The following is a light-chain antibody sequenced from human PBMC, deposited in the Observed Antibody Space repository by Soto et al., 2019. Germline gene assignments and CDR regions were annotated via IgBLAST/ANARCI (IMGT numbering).Light chain of an antibody. J-gene: IGKJ2*01. CDR3: PQRSNWPPHT. V-gene: IGKV3-11*01. CDR1: QSVSSY. Sequence: EIVLTQSPATLSLSPGERATLSCRASQSVSSYLAGYQQKPGQAPRLLIYDASNRDTGIPARFRGSGSGTDFTLTISSLEPEDFAVYYCPQRSNWPPHTFGQGTKLETK. CDR2: DAS.